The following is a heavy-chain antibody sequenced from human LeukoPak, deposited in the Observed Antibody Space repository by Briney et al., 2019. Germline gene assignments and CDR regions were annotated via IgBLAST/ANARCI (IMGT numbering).Heavy chain of an antibody. J-gene: IGHJ6*03. CDR2: IKQDGSER. V-gene: IGHV3-7*01. Sequence: GGSLRLSCAASGFTFSSYWMSWVRQAPGKGLEWVANIKQDGSERYYVDSVKGRFTISRDNAKNSLYLQMNSLRAEDTAVYYCARELIVGATWHYYYYMDVWGKGTTVTVSS. CDR3: ARELIVGATWHYYYYMDV. D-gene: IGHD1-26*01. CDR1: GFTFSSYW.